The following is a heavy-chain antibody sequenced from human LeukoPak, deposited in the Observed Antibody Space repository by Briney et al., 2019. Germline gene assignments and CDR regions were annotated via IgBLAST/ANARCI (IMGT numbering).Heavy chain of an antibody. V-gene: IGHV3-21*01. CDR1: GFTFNIYA. CDR3: TSELGIVGGRRNDC. Sequence: GGSLRLSCAASGFTFNIYAMNWVRLAPGKGLEWVASISSNSDFMAYPDSVRGRFAISRDNARNSLYLQMNSLRVDDTGLYYCTSELGIVGGRRNDCWGQGTLVTVSS. CDR2: ISSNSDFM. D-gene: IGHD1-26*01. J-gene: IGHJ4*02.